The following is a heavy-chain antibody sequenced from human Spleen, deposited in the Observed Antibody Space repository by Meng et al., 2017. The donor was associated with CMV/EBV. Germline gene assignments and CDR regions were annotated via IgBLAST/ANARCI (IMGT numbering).Heavy chain of an antibody. CDR2: INAYNGNT. J-gene: IGHJ6*02. D-gene: IGHD1-20*01. Sequence: ASVKVSCKTSGYTFTGYYLHWVRQAPGQGLEWMGWINAYNGNTNYAQKVQGRVTMTTDTFTSTAYMELRSLRSDDTAVYYCARVTVLYGMDVWGQGTTVTVSS. V-gene: IGHV1-18*04. CDR1: GYTFTGYY. CDR3: ARVTVLYGMDV.